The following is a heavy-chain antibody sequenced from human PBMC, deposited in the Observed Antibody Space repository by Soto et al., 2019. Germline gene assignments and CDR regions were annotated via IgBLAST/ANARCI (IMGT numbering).Heavy chain of an antibody. V-gene: IGHV3-23*01. CDR1: GFTFSSYA. D-gene: IGHD6-6*01. CDR3: AKRYSSSPATPIDY. J-gene: IGHJ4*02. CDR2: ISGSGGST. Sequence: GGSLRLSCAASGFTFSSYAMSWVRQAPGKGLEWVSAISGSGGSTYYADSVKGRFTISRDNSKNTLYLQMNSLRAEDTAVYYCAKRYSSSPATPIDYWGQGTLVTVSS.